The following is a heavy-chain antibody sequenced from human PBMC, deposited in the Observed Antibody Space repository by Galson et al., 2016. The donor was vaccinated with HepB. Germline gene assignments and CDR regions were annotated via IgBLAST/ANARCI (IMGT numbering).Heavy chain of an antibody. CDR2: ISSRSTYI. CDR1: GFKFSDFG. Sequence: SLRLSCAASGFKFSDFGMNWVRQAPGKGLEWVSSISSRSTYIYYADSVKGRFTISKDNAKNSLYLQMNSLRAEDTAVYYCARLVDSSNRPFDYWGQGTLVTVSS. D-gene: IGHD1-14*01. V-gene: IGHV3-21*01. CDR3: ARLVDSSNRPFDY. J-gene: IGHJ4*02.